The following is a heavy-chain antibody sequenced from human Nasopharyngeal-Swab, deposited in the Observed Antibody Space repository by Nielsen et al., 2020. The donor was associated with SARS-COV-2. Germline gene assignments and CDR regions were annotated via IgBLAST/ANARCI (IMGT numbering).Heavy chain of an antibody. D-gene: IGHD3-3*01. J-gene: IGHJ6*03. CDR2: ISAGDGSS. Sequence: WIRQPPGKGLKWVSGISAGDGSSFYADSVKGRFTISRDNSKNTLHLQMSSLRADDTAVYYCAKVERGAYYYMDVWGKGTTVTVSS. V-gene: IGHV3-23*01. CDR3: AKVERGAYYYMDV.